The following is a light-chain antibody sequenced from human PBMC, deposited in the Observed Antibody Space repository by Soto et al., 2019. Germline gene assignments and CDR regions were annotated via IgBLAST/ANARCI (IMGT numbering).Light chain of an antibody. J-gene: IGKJ5*01. V-gene: IGKV1-33*01. CDR1: QDISND. CDR2: DSS. CDR3: LQSDSLPNT. Sequence: DIQMTQSPSSLSASVGDRVTITCRASQDISNDLNWYQQRPGKTPKRLIYDSSNLERGVPSRSSGTRSGTHFTFAITRLQPEAVATYDCLQSDSLPNTVGQGTRLEI.